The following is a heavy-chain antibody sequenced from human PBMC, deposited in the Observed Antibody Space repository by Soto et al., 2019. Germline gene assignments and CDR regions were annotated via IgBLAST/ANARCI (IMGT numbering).Heavy chain of an antibody. CDR2: ISGSGGST. V-gene: IGHV3-23*01. J-gene: IGHJ6*02. CDR1: VASIRSSE. Sequence: ETLSLTCAVSVASIRSSEWWNWVRQSPGKGLEWVSAISGSGGSTYYSGSVKGRFTISRDNSWSTLYLQMNSLRAEGTAVYYCAKGYYYGSGRDSYYYYGMAVWAQGTTVTVSS. D-gene: IGHD3-10*01. CDR3: AKGYYYGSGRDSYYYYGMAV.